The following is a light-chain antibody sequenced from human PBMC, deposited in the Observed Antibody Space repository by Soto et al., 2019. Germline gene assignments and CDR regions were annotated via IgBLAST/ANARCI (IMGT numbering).Light chain of an antibody. CDR1: QSVSSN. Sequence: EIVMTQSPATLSVSPGERATVSCRASQSVSSNLAWYQQKPGQAPRLLIYGASTRATGIPARFSGSGSGTEFTLTISSLQPEDIATYYCQQYDNLSWAFGQGTKVDIK. V-gene: IGKV3-15*01. J-gene: IGKJ1*01. CDR3: QQYDNLSWA. CDR2: GAS.